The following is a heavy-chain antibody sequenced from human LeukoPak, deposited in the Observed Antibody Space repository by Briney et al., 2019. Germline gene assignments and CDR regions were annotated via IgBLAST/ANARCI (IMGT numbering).Heavy chain of an antibody. Sequence: SETLSLTCAVSGGSISSGSYYWSWIRQPAGKGLEWIGRIYTSGGTDYNPSLKSRVTISVDTSKNQFSLKLSSVTAADTAVYYCARHVGSGPILDHWGQGTLVTVSS. J-gene: IGHJ4*02. V-gene: IGHV4-61*02. CDR1: GGSISSGSYY. CDR3: ARHVGSGPILDH. CDR2: IYTSGGT. D-gene: IGHD6-19*01.